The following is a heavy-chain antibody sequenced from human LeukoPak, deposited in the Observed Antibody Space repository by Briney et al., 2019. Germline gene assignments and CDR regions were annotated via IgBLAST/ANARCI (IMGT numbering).Heavy chain of an antibody. CDR1: GYTFTTYG. V-gene: IGHV1-18*01. D-gene: IGHD3-10*01. CDR3: ARDYYYGSGSYSGPDTDY. Sequence: ASVKVSCKASGYTFTTYGISWVRQAPGQGPEWMGWISGYNGNTNYALKFQGRVTMTTDTSTSTAYMELRSLRSDDTAVYYCARDYYYGSGSYSGPDTDYWGQGTLVTVSS. CDR2: ISGYNGNT. J-gene: IGHJ4*02.